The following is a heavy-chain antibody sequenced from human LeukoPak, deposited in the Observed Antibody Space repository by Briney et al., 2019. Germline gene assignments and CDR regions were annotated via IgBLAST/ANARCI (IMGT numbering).Heavy chain of an antibody. CDR1: GGSISSGSYY. CDR2: IYTSGST. V-gene: IGHV4-61*02. Sequence: PSQTLSLTCTVSGGSISSGSYYWSWIRQPAGKGLEWIGRIYTSGSTNYNPSLKSRVTISVDTSKNQFSLKLSSVTAADTAVYYCARDHTQQRGSLDVWGKGTTVTVSS. CDR3: ARDHTQQRGSLDV. J-gene: IGHJ6*04. D-gene: IGHD6-25*01.